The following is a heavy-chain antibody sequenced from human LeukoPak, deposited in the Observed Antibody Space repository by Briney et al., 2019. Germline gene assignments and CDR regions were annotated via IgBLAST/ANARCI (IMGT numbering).Heavy chain of an antibody. D-gene: IGHD5-24*01. CDR3: ARGGLDAYDY. Sequence: PGGSLRLSCAASGFNFNIYHMNWVSQAPGKGLEWLSSISSRSDTIYYADSVRGRFTLSRDNAKNSLYLQMTSLRADDTAIYYCARGGLDAYDYWGQGTPVTVSS. J-gene: IGHJ4*02. CDR1: GFNFNIYH. V-gene: IGHV3-48*04. CDR2: ISSRSDTI.